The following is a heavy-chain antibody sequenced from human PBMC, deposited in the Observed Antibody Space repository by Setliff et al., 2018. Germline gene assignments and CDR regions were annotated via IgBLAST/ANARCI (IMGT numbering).Heavy chain of an antibody. CDR3: AKGGTYRYFDY. CDR1: GDSMSGAS. CDR2: VFPNGAA. J-gene: IGHJ4*02. V-gene: IGHV4-59*01. D-gene: IGHD2-15*01. Sequence: PSETLSLTCAVSGDSMSGASIWAWIRLPPGRGLEFMGYVFPNGAAKYDPSLKSRLAISVDTSKNQFSLKLPSVTAADTAVYYCAKGGTYRYFDYWGQGTPVTVS.